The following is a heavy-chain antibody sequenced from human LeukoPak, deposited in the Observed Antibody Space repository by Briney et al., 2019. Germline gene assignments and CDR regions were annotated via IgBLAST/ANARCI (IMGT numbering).Heavy chain of an antibody. CDR2: IDPSGGST. D-gene: IGHD3-10*01. CDR3: ARDLGLRGVTNWFGP. CDR1: AYTFNNYL. V-gene: IGHV1-46*02. J-gene: IGHJ5*02. Sequence: ASVKVSCKAFAYTFNNYLIHWVRQAPGQGLEWMGIIDPSGGSTDYAQKFQGRVTMTRDTSTSTVYMELSSLRSEDTAVYFCARDLGLRGVTNWFGPWGHGTLVTVSS.